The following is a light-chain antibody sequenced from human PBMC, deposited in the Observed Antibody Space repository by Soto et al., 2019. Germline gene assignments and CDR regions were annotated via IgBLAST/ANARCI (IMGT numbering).Light chain of an antibody. V-gene: IGKV3D-15*02. CDR1: QSVSSN. CDR3: QQYGNSPIT. CDR2: DVS. J-gene: IGKJ5*01. Sequence: EIVMKQSPATLSVSPGERATLSCRASQSVSSNVAWYQQKPGQAPRLLIYDVSARATGIPARFSGSGSGTEFTLAISSLQSEDFAVYYCQQYGNSPITFGQGTRLEIK.